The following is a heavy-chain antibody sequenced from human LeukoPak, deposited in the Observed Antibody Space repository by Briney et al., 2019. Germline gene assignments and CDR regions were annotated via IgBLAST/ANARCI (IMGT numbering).Heavy chain of an antibody. Sequence: PGGSLRLSCAASGFTFSSYWMSWVRQAPGKGLEWVANIKQDGSEKYYVDSVKGRFTISRDNAKNSLYLQMNGLRAEDTALYYCARGRSITLLRGVAMSDGFDIWGQGAMVAVSS. CDR1: GFTFSSYW. CDR2: IKQDGSEK. J-gene: IGHJ3*02. V-gene: IGHV3-7*02. D-gene: IGHD3-10*01. CDR3: ARGRSITLLRGVAMSDGFDI.